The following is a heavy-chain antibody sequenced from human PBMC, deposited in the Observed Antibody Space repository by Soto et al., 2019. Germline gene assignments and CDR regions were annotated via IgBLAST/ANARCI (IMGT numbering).Heavy chain of an antibody. D-gene: IGHD5-18*01. CDR3: LMVTYSGLDV. Sequence: QVQLQQWGAGLFKPSETLSLTCALSGSSFTTYYWTWIRQPPGKGLDWIGEINNRGNTNYNPSLKSRVTISLDTSKTQFSLKLTSVTAADTAVYYCLMVTYSGLDVWGQGTTVTVSS. J-gene: IGHJ6*02. V-gene: IGHV4-34*02. CDR1: GSSFTTYY. CDR2: INNRGNT.